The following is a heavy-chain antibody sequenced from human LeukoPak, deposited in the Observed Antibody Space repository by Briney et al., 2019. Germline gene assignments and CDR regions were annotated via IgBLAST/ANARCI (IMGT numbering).Heavy chain of an antibody. V-gene: IGHV1-69*04. J-gene: IGHJ4*02. Sequence: GSTLKVSCKASGGTFSSYAISWVRQAPGQGLEWMGRIIPILGIANYAQKFQGRVTITADKSTSTAYMELSSLRSEDTAVYYCARDNGGTPRYWGQGTLVTAS. CDR2: IIPILGIA. CDR3: ARDNGGTPRY. CDR1: GGTFSSYA. D-gene: IGHD4-23*01.